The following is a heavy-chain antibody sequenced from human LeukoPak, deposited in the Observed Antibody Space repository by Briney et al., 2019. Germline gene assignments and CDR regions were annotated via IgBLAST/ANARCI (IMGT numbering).Heavy chain of an antibody. CDR3: ARAPYYYGSGSYAGTIDY. V-gene: IGHV3-21*01. Sequence: GGSLRLSCAASGFTFSSYSMNWVRQAPGKGLEWVSSSSSSSSYIYYAGSVKGRFTISRDNAKNSLYLQMNSLRAEDTAVYYCARAPYYYGSGSYAGTIDYWGQGTLVTVSS. CDR1: GFTFSSYS. CDR2: SSSSSSYI. J-gene: IGHJ4*02. D-gene: IGHD3-10*01.